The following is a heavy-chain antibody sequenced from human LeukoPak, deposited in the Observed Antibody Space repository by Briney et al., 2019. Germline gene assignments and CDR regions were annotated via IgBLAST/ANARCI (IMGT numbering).Heavy chain of an antibody. CDR3: ARDPPFIDILTGYLLEAFDI. Sequence: GGSLRLSCAASGFTFSSYWMSWVRQAPGKGLEWVANIKQDGSEKYYVDSVKGRFTISRDNAKNSLYLQMNSLRAEDTAVYYCARDPPFIDILTGYLLEAFDIWGQGTMVTVSS. CDR1: GFTFSSYW. CDR2: IKQDGSEK. D-gene: IGHD3-9*01. V-gene: IGHV3-7*01. J-gene: IGHJ3*02.